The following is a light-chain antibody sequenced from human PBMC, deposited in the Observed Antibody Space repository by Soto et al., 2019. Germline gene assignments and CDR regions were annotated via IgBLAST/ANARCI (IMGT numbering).Light chain of an antibody. Sequence: EIVLTQSPGTLPLSPGERATLSCRTSQSVSSSYLDWYQQKPGQAPRLLIYGASSRATGIPDRFSVSGSGTDFTLTISRLEPEDFAVYYCQQYGSSRGTFGPGTKVDIK. CDR3: QQYGSSRGT. J-gene: IGKJ3*01. CDR2: GAS. V-gene: IGKV3-20*01. CDR1: QSVSSSY.